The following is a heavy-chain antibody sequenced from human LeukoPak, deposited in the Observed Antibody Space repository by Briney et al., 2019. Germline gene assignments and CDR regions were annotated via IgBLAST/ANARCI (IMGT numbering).Heavy chain of an antibody. J-gene: IGHJ4*02. Sequence: PGGSLRLSCAVSGFTFSAFWMHWVRQATGKGLEWVSAIGTAGDTFYPGSVKGRFTISRENAKNSLSLQMNSLRAEDTAVYYCVRQQTSHGNFDYWGQGTLVTVSS. V-gene: IGHV3-13*01. D-gene: IGHD1-26*01. CDR1: GFTFSAFW. CDR2: IGTAGDT. CDR3: VRQQTSHGNFDY.